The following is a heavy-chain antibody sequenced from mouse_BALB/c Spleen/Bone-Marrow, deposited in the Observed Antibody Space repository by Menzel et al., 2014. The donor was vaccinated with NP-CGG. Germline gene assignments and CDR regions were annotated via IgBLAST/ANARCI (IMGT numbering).Heavy chain of an antibody. CDR2: IIPSSGYT. J-gene: IGHJ3*01. D-gene: IGHD1-1*01. Sequence: QVQLQQSAAELARPGASVKMSCKASGYTFTSYTMHWLKQRPGQGLEWIGYIIPSSGYTEYNQKFKDTTTLTADKSSSTAYMQLSSLTSEDSAVYYCARGYYGSSTFAYWGQGTLVTVSA. V-gene: IGHV1-4*02. CDR3: ARGYYGSSTFAY. CDR1: GYTFTSYT.